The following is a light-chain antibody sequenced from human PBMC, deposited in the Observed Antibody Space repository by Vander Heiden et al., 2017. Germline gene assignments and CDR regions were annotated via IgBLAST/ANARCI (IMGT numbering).Light chain of an antibody. CDR3: QQSYSLLT. V-gene: IGKV1-39*01. CDR2: AAS. CDR1: QSISSY. J-gene: IGKJ4*01. Sequence: DIQMTQSPSSLSASVGDRVTITCRASQSISSYLNWYQQKPGKAPKLLIYAASSLQSGVPSSFSGSGSETDFTLTISSLQPEDFATYYFQQSYSLLTFGGGTKVEIK.